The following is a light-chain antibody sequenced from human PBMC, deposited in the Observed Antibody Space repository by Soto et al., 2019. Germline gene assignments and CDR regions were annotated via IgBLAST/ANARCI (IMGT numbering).Light chain of an antibody. CDR1: QSVSTN. J-gene: IGKJ1*01. CDR3: QQYSNWPRT. V-gene: IGKV3-15*01. CDR2: GAS. Sequence: IVMTQPPATLSVSPGKRATLSCRASQSVSTNLAWYQQKPGQAPRLLIYGASTRATGMPARFSGSGSGTEFTLTITSLQSEDFAVYFCQQYSNWPRTFGQGTKVDIK.